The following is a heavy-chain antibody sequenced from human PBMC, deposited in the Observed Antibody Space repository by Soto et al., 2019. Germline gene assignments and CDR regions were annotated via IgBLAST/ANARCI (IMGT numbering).Heavy chain of an antibody. J-gene: IGHJ4*02. V-gene: IGHV1-69*06. Sequence: QVQLVQSGAEVKKPGSSVKVSCKASGGTFSSYAISWVRQAPGQGLEWMGGIIPIFGTANYAQKFQGRVTITGEKSAGTAYMEVGSLRSGDPAVFYCARVDCTNGVCYRGGGYFDYWGQGTLVTVSS. CDR2: IIPIFGTA. CDR3: ARVDCTNGVCYRGGGYFDY. D-gene: IGHD2-8*01. CDR1: GGTFSSYA.